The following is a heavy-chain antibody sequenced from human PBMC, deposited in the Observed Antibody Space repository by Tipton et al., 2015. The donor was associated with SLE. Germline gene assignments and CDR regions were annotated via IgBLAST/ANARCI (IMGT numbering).Heavy chain of an antibody. CDR1: GGSISSSSYY. V-gene: IGHV4-39*07. D-gene: IGHD5-18*01. J-gene: IGHJ4*02. Sequence: TLSLTCTVSGGSISSSSYYWGWIRQPPGKGLEWIGSMYYSGSTYYNPSLKSRVTISVDTSKNQFSLKLSSVTAADTAVYYCAREIQLWLPPYFDYWGQGTLVTVSS. CDR2: MYYSGST. CDR3: AREIQLWLPPYFDY.